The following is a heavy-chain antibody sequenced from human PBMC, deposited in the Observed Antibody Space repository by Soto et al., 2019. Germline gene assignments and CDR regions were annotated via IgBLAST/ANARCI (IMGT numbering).Heavy chain of an antibody. CDR2: IFYSGST. Sequence: PSETLSLTCTVSGGSVSSGSYYWGWIRQPPGKGLEWIGSIFYSGSTYYNPSLKSRVTLSVDKSKNKFSLKLTSVTAADTSVYYCATDSSYYYDSSAYYSNWFDPWGQGMLVTVSS. CDR3: ATDSSYYYDSSAYYSNWFDP. V-gene: IGHV4-39*01. D-gene: IGHD3-22*01. CDR1: GGSVSSGSYY. J-gene: IGHJ5*02.